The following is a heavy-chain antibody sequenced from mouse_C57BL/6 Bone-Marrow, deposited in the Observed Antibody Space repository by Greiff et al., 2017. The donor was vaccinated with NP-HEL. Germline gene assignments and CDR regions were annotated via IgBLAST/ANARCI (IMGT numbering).Heavy chain of an antibody. CDR3: ARCPLGSSAWFAY. V-gene: IGHV1-53*01. CDR2: INPSNGGT. J-gene: IGHJ3*01. Sequence: QVQLQQSGTELVKPGASVKLSCKASGYTFTSYWMHWVKQRPGQGLEWIGNINPSNGGTNYNEKFKSKATLTVDKSSSTAYMQLSSLTSEDSAVYYCARCPLGSSAWFAYWGQGTLVTVSA. D-gene: IGHD1-3*01. CDR1: GYTFTSYW.